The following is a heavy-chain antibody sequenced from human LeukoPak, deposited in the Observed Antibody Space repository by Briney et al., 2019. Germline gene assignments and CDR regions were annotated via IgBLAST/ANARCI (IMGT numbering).Heavy chain of an antibody. D-gene: IGHD3-10*01. CDR1: GFTFSSYE. V-gene: IGHV3-48*03. CDR2: IRSSGSTI. Sequence: QSGGSLRLSCAASGFTFSSYEMNWVRQAPGKGLEWVSYIRSSGSTIYYADSVKGRFTISRDNAKNSLYLQMNSLRAEDTAVYYCAREWWGMVRGTSYGMDVWGKGTTVTVSS. J-gene: IGHJ6*04. CDR3: AREWWGMVRGTSYGMDV.